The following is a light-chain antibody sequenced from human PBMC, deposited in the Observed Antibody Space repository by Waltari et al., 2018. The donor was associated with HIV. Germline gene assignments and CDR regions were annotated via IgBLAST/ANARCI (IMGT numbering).Light chain of an antibody. J-gene: IGKJ4*01. V-gene: IGKV2-28*01. CDR3: MQALEAPLT. CDR1: QSLLRSNGYMY. CDR2: LGS. Sequence: DIVMTLSPVSLPVTPGEPASISCRSSQSLLRSNGYMYLDWYLQKPGHSPQLLIYLGSNRASGVPDRFRGSGSATDFTLRISKVEAEDVGVYYCMQALEAPLTFGGGTRLEIK.